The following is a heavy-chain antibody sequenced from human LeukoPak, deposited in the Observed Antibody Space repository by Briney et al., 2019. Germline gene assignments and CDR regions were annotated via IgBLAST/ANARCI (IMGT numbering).Heavy chain of an antibody. D-gene: IGHD5-18*01. CDR3: ARVHTAMAFFDY. J-gene: IGHJ4*02. V-gene: IGHV4-30-4*01. CDR2: IYYSGST. Sequence: SETLSLTCTVSGGSISSCDYYWSWIRQPPGKGLDWSVYIYYSGSTYYNPSLKSRVTISVDPSKNQFSLKLSSVTAADTAVYYCARVHTAMAFFDYWGQGTLVTVSS. CDR1: GGSISSCDYY.